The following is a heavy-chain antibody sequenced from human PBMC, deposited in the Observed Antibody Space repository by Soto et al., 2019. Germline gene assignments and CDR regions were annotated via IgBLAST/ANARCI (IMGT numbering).Heavy chain of an antibody. CDR3: GRGLHILTGYYNY. CDR2: IYYSGST. J-gene: IGHJ4*02. Sequence: SETLSLTCTVSGGSISSGDYYWSWIRQPPGKGLEWIGYIYYSGSTNYNPSLKSGVTISLYTSKNQFSLKLSSVTAADTAVYYCGRGLHILTGYYNYWGQGTLVTVS. D-gene: IGHD3-9*01. CDR1: GGSISSGDYY. V-gene: IGHV4-30-4*01.